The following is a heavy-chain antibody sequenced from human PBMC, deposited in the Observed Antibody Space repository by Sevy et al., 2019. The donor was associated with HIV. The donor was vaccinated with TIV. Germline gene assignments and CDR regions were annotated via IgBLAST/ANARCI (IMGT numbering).Heavy chain of an antibody. CDR2: IKQDGSEK. Sequence: GGSLRLSCAVSGFTFSTYAMHWVRQAPGKGLEWVANIKQDGSEKYYVDSVKGRFTISRDNAKNSLYLQMNSLRAEDTAVYYCARGGAIYCSGGSCYDFDYWGQGTLVTVSS. V-gene: IGHV3-7*03. CDR3: ARGGAIYCSGGSCYDFDY. CDR1: GFTFSTYA. J-gene: IGHJ4*02. D-gene: IGHD2-15*01.